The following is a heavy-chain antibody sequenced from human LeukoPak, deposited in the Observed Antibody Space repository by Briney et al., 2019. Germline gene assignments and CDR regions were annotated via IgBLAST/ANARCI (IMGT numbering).Heavy chain of an antibody. Sequence: SETLSLTCAVSGDSINSHYWNWIRRPPGKGLEWVAYIHSSGTTSTNPSLRSRVTVSLDTSKNQFSLRLTSLSSADTAVYYCARGRQEVSMIVVVMTAVSYYLDVWGKGTTVTVS. CDR3: ARGRQEVSMIVVVMTAVSYYLDV. J-gene: IGHJ6*03. V-gene: IGHV4-59*11. CDR2: IHSSGTT. D-gene: IGHD3-22*01. CDR1: GDSINSHY.